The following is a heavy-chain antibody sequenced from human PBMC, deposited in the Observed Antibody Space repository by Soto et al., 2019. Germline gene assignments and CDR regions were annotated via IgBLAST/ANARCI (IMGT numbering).Heavy chain of an antibody. CDR2: IWYDGSNK. CDR1: GFTFSSYG. Sequence: QVQLVESGEGVVQPGRSLRLSCAASGFTFSSYGMHWVRQAPGKGLEWGAVIWYDGSNKYYADSVKGRFTISRDNSKNTLYLQMNSLRAEDTAVYYCARDDCSGGRCYPDYWGQGTLVTVSS. J-gene: IGHJ4*02. V-gene: IGHV3-33*01. CDR3: ARDDCSGGRCYPDY. D-gene: IGHD2-15*01.